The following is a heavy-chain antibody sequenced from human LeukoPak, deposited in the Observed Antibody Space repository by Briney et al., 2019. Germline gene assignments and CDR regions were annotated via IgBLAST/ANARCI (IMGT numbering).Heavy chain of an antibody. D-gene: IGHD3/OR15-3a*01. Sequence: GRSLRLSCAASGFTSSSYSMNWVRQAPGKGLEWISYITGSLNSIHYADSVKGRFTISRDNAKNSVYLQMNGLRLEDTAVYYCARTGLGLYSFDYWGQGIQVTISS. CDR2: ITGSLNSI. CDR1: GFTSSSYS. J-gene: IGHJ4*02. V-gene: IGHV3-48*01. CDR3: ARTGLGLYSFDY.